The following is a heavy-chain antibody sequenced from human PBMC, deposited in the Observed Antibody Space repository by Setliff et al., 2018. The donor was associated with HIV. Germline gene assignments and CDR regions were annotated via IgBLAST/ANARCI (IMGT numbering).Heavy chain of an antibody. CDR1: GGSFSGYY. J-gene: IGHJ4*02. Sequence: PSETLSLTCAVYGGSFSGYYWSWIRQPPGKGLEWIGEINHSGSTNYNPSLKSRVTISVDTSMDQFSLKLNSVTAADTAVYYCARGSPDGLDYWGQGSLVTVSS. CDR3: ARGSPDGLDY. CDR2: INHSGST. D-gene: IGHD2-8*01. V-gene: IGHV4-34*01.